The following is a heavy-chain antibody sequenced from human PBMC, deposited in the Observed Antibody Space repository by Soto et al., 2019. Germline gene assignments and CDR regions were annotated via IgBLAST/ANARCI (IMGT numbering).Heavy chain of an antibody. V-gene: IGHV4-34*02. CDR1: GGSFSGYY. D-gene: IGHD3-9*01. Sequence: QQQQWGAGLLKPSETLSLTCAVSGGSFSGYYWNWIRQPPGKGLEWIGEIDHSGSTTYNPSLKSRVTISVDTSKRDISLKLTSVTAADTAVYYCAGETSDYDFLTAPTTFDFWGQGTMVTVSS. CDR3: AGETSDYDFLTAPTTFDF. J-gene: IGHJ3*01. CDR2: IDHSGST.